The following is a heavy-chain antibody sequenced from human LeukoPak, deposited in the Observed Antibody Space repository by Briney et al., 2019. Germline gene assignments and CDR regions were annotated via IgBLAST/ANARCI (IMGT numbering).Heavy chain of an antibody. J-gene: IGHJ4*02. V-gene: IGHV1-18*01. CDR1: GYTFTNYG. Sequence: ASVKVSCKASGYTFTNYGISWVRQAPGQGLEWMGWISAYNGNTNYAQKLQGRVTMTTDTSTSTAYMELRSLRSDDTAVYYCARGYSNTWYPRGLHFDYWGQGTLVTVSS. D-gene: IGHD6-13*01. CDR3: ARGYSNTWYPRGLHFDY. CDR2: ISAYNGNT.